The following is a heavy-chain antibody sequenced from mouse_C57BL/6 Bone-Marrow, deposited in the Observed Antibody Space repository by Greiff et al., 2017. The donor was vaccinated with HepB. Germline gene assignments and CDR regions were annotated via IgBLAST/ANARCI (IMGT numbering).Heavy chain of an antibody. Sequence: QVQLQQPGAELVMPGASVKLSCKASGYTFTSYWMHWVKQRPGQGLEWIGEIDPSDSYTNYNQKFKGKSTLTVDKSSSTAYMQLSSLTSEDSAVYYCARGPNYSNLWFAYWGQGTRVT. CDR1: GYTFTSYW. CDR2: IDPSDSYT. CDR3: ARGPNYSNLWFAY. V-gene: IGHV1-69*01. J-gene: IGHJ3*01. D-gene: IGHD2-5*01.